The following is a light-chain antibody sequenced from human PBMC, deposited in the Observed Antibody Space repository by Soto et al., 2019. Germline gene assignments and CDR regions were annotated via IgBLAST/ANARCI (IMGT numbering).Light chain of an antibody. CDR1: QDISNY. J-gene: IGKJ4*01. CDR3: QQYDNHPPT. CDR2: DAS. V-gene: IGKV1-33*01. Sequence: DIQMTQSPSSLAATVGDRVTITCQASQDISNYLNWYQQKPGKAPKLLIYDASNLETGVPSRFSGSGSGTDFTFTISSLQPEDIATYYYQQYDNHPPTLGGGTKVEIK.